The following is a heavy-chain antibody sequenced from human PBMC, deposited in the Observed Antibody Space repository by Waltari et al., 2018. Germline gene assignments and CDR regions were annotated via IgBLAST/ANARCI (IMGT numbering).Heavy chain of an antibody. CDR2: IDPSDSYT. CDR3: ARHLGITGTTIHFDY. CDR1: GYSFTSSW. J-gene: IGHJ4*02. D-gene: IGHD1-7*01. V-gene: IGHV5-10-1*03. Sequence: EVQLVQSGAEVKKPGESLRISCKGSGYSFTSSWISWVRQMPGKGLEWMGRIDPSDSYTNYSPSFQGHVTISADKSISTAYLQWSSLKASDTAMYYCARHLGITGTTIHFDYWGQGTLVTVSS.